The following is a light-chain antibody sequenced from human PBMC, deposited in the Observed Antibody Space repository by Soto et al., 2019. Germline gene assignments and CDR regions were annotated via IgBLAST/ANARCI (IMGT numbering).Light chain of an antibody. CDR1: NSNIGAGFG. Sequence: QLVLTQPPSVSGAPGQRVTISCTGSNSNIGAGFGVQWYQQFPRTAPRLLIYSNTNRPSGVPDRFSASTSGTSASLAITGLRAEDEADYYCQSFDINVLALIFGVGTKLTVL. CDR2: SNT. CDR3: QSFDINVLALI. V-gene: IGLV1-40*01. J-gene: IGLJ2*01.